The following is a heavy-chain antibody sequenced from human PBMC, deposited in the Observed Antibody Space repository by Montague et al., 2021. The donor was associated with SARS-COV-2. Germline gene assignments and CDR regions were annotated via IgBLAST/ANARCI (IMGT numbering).Heavy chain of an antibody. J-gene: IGHJ4*02. CDR1: GGSIGSSSYF. V-gene: IGHV4-39*01. D-gene: IGHD4-17*01. CDR3: ARHLNYRDYGGDDY. Sequence: SETLSLTCSVSGGSIGSSSYFWGWIRQPPGKGLEWIGSIYYSGGTYSNSSLKSRVTISVDTFKNQFSLKLSSVTAADTAVYYCARHLNYRDYGGDDYWGQGTLVTVSS. CDR2: IYYSGGT.